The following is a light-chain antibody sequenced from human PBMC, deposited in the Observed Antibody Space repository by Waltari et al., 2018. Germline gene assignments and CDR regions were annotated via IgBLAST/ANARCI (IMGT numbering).Light chain of an antibody. CDR2: DGN. CDR1: SSDVGSYDY. CDR3: RSHSSDNVVM. J-gene: IGLJ3*02. Sequence: QSALTQPASVSGSPGQSITISCTGTSSDVGSYDYVSWYQQHPGKAPKVKIYDGNNLPSVVSNRFSGAKPGNTASLTISGLQAEDEAESFWRSHSSDNVVMFSRSTKLTVL. V-gene: IGLV2-14*01.